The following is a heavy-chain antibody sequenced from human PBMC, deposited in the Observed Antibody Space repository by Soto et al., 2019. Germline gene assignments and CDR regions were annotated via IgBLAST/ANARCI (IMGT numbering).Heavy chain of an antibody. V-gene: IGHV4-4*02. CDR2: ILHSGST. J-gene: IGHJ5*02. CDR1: GASISSSNW. CDR3: ARSYNGNDLSVGWFDP. Sequence: SETLSLTCAVSGASISSSNWWTWVRQSPGKGLEWIGEILHSGSTNYNPSLKSRVTISVDKSKNHFSLRVTSVTAADTAVYYCARSYNGNDLSVGWFDPWGQGTLVTVS. D-gene: IGHD5-12*01.